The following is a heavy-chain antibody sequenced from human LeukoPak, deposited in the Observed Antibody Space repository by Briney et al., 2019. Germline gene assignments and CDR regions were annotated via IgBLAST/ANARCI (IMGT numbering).Heavy chain of an antibody. CDR3: VRELLSFGKLSHFDY. V-gene: IGHV4-30-2*01. CDR2: IYHSGST. J-gene: IGHJ4*02. CDR1: GGSISSGGYY. Sequence: PSETLSLTCTVSGGSISSGGYYWSWIRQPPGKGLEWIGYIYHSGSTYYNPSLKSRVTISEDTSKNQFFLKLNSVTAADTAVYFCVRELLSFGKLSHFDYWGQGTLVTVSS. D-gene: IGHD3-10*01.